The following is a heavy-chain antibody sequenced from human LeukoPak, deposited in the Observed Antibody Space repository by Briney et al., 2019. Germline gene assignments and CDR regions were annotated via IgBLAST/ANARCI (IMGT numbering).Heavy chain of an antibody. D-gene: IGHD3-22*01. J-gene: IGHJ4*02. V-gene: IGHV3-30*18. Sequence: GPSLRLSCAASGFTFSGYAMHWDRQAPGKGLEWVAVMSYDGSNKYYVDSVKGRFTVSRDNSKNTLYLQMNSLRAEDTAVYYCAKDIYYDSSGYRGYFDYWGQGALVTVSS. CDR3: AKDIYYDSSGYRGYFDY. CDR1: GFTFSGYA. CDR2: MSYDGSNK.